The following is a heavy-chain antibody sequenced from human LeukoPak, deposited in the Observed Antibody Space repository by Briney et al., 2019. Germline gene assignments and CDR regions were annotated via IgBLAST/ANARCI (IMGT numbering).Heavy chain of an antibody. D-gene: IGHD3-22*01. CDR2: ISGSGGST. CDR1: GFTFSSYA. CDR3: AREGWDDSDAFDI. J-gene: IGHJ3*02. Sequence: PGGSLRLSCAASGFTFSSYAMSWVRQAPGKGLEWVSAISGSGGSTYYADSVKGRFTISRDNAKNSLYLQMNSLRAEDTAVYYCAREGWDDSDAFDIWGQGTMVTVSS. V-gene: IGHV3-23*01.